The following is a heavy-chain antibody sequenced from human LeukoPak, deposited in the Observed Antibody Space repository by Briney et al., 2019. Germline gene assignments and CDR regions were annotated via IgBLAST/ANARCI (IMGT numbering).Heavy chain of an antibody. CDR1: GGSIRSSYYY. J-gene: IGHJ4*02. Sequence: SETLSLTCTVSGGSIRSSYYYWGWIRQPPGKGLEWIGSIYYSGSTYYNPSLKSRVTISVDTSKNQFSLKLSSVTAADTAVYYCARLQPTGVDYWGQGTLVTVSA. CDR2: IYYSGST. D-gene: IGHD1-1*01. V-gene: IGHV4-39*01. CDR3: ARLQPTGVDY.